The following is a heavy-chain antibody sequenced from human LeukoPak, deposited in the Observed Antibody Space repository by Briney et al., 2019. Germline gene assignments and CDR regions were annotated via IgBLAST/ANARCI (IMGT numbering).Heavy chain of an antibody. V-gene: IGHV4-4*07. D-gene: IGHD1-26*01. CDR3: ARQGYTVSYYFLDY. J-gene: IGHJ4*02. CDR2: IYSTGST. Sequence: SETLSLTCDVSGGSVRSYWWGWVRQPAGKGLEWLRRIYSTGSTRFNPSLKSRLTLSIDTSTNQFSLKLTSVTAADTAVYFCARQGYTVSYYFLDYWSQGTLVTVSS. CDR1: GGSVRSYW.